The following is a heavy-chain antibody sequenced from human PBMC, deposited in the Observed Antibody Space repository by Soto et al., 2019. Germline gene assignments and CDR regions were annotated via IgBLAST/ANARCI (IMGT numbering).Heavy chain of an antibody. Sequence: LRLSCVASGFSFSDYWMSWVRQAPWKGPEWVANIKFDGSVKQYVDSVRGRFSISRDNFRNSLFLQMNSLRAGDTAIYYCVKDGGYCSSATCYSPRNHYFDSWGQGTLVTVSS. D-gene: IGHD2-2*01. CDR1: GFSFSDYW. CDR3: VKDGGYCSSATCYSPRNHYFDS. J-gene: IGHJ4*02. V-gene: IGHV3-7*03. CDR2: IKFDGSVK.